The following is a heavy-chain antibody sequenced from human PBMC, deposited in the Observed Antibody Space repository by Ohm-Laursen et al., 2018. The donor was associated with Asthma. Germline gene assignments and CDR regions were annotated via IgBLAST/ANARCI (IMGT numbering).Heavy chain of an antibody. V-gene: IGHV3-7*01. CDR1: GLAFSTYF. Sequence: SLRLSCAAPGLAFSTYFMSWVRQAPGKGLEWVATTNQHGSETYYVDSVRGRFTISRDNTLDALYLQMDSLRGEDTAVYFCARDGGATFDLWGQGTLVSVGS. D-gene: IGHD6-25*01. J-gene: IGHJ4*02. CDR2: TNQHGSET. CDR3: ARDGGATFDL.